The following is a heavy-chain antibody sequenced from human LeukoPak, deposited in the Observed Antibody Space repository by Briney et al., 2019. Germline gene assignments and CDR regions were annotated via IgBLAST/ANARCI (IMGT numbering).Heavy chain of an antibody. Sequence: SVKVSCKASGGTFSSYAISWVRQAPGQGLEWMGGIIPIFGTANYAQKFQGRVTITADESTSTAYMELSSLRSEDTAVYYCARHRSGWYRFDYWGQGTLVTVSS. CDR1: GGTFSSYA. D-gene: IGHD6-19*01. V-gene: IGHV1-69*01. CDR2: IIPIFGTA. J-gene: IGHJ4*02. CDR3: ARHRSGWYRFDY.